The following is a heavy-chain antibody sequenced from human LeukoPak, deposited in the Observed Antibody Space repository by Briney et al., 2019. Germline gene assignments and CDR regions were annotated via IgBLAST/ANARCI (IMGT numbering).Heavy chain of an antibody. CDR2: IYYSGST. V-gene: IGHV4-59*01. Sequence: KPSETLSLTCTVSGGSISSYYWSWIRQPPGKGLEWIGHIYYSGSTNYNPSLKSRVTISVDTSKSQFSLKLSSVTAADTAVYYCARSPVRIAAPGRGFDYWGQGTLVTVSS. CDR1: GGSISSYY. J-gene: IGHJ4*02. D-gene: IGHD6-13*01. CDR3: ARSPVRIAAPGRGFDY.